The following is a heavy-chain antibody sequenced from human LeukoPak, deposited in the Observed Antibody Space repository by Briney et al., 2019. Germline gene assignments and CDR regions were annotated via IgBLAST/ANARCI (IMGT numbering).Heavy chain of an antibody. D-gene: IGHD3-9*01. CDR3: GTRTSYDTLTGYIYWYFDL. Sequence: SETLSLTCTVSGGSISSYYWSWIRQPPGKGLEWIGYINYSGSTDYNPSLKSRVTMSVDTSKNQFSLKLNSVTAADTAVYFCGTRTSYDTLTGYIYWYFDLWGRGTLVTVSS. CDR2: INYSGST. V-gene: IGHV4-59*01. J-gene: IGHJ2*01. CDR1: GGSISSYY.